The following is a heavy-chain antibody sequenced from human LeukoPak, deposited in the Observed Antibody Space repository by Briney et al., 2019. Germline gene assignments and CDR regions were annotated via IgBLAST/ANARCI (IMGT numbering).Heavy chain of an antibody. CDR3: ARGPRGLGMAGTLDY. V-gene: IGHV4-34*01. CDR1: GGSFSDYY. D-gene: IGHD6-19*01. Sequence: SETLSLTCDVYGGSFSDYYWSWIRQPPGKGLEWIGEINHSGSTNYNPSLKSRATISVDTSKNQFSLKLSSVTAADTAVYYCARGPRGLGMAGTLDYWGQGTLVTVSS. CDR2: INHSGST. J-gene: IGHJ4*02.